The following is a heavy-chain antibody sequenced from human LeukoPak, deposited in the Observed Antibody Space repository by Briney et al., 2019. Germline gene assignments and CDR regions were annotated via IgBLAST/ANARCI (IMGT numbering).Heavy chain of an antibody. D-gene: IGHD3-9*01. CDR3: ARAGRYSYGMDV. CDR2: IYSGGST. J-gene: IGHJ6*02. V-gene: IGHV3-66*01. Sequence: GGSLRLSCAASGFTVSSNYMSWVRQAPGKGLEWVSVIYSGGSTYYADSVKGRFTISRDNSKNTLYLQMNSLRAEDTAVYYCARAGRYSYGMDVWGQGTTVTVSS. CDR1: GFTVSSNY.